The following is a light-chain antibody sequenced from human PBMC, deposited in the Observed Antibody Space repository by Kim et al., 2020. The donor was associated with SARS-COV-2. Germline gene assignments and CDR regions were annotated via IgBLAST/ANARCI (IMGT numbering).Light chain of an antibody. V-gene: IGLV3-9*01. CDR2: RNT. J-gene: IGLJ3*02. CDR3: QVGDSSTEV. CDR1: KIGIKN. Sequence: VARGKAARIYCGGNKIGIKNVHWYQQKPGQADVLVMYRNTNRPDGIPERFAGSSAGNTATLTISRARAGEEADYYWQVGDSSTEVFGGGTQLTVL.